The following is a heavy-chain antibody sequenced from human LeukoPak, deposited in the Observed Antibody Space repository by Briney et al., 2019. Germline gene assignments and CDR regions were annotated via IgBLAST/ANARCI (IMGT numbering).Heavy chain of an antibody. CDR2: IYASGNS. CDR3: ARGRGSSWYYFDS. Sequence: PSETLSLTCTVSGGSISSYYWSWVRQPAGKGLEWIGRIYASGNSNYNPSLKGRVTMTVDTSKNQFSLNLSSVTAADTAVYYCARGRGSSWYYFDSWGQGTLVTVSS. J-gene: IGHJ4*02. V-gene: IGHV4-4*07. D-gene: IGHD6-13*01. CDR1: GGSISSYY.